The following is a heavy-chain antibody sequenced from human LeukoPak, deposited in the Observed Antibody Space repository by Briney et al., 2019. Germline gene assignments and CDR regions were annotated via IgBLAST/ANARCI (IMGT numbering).Heavy chain of an antibody. CDR1: GYTFTNYA. CDR2: INAGNGNT. Sequence: ASVKVSCKASGYTFTNYAMHWVRQAPGQRLEWMGWINAGNGNTKYSQKFQGRVTITRDTSPSTAYMELSSLRSEDTAVYYCARALWNGCYPFDYWGQGTLVTVSS. V-gene: IGHV1-3*01. CDR3: ARALWNGCYPFDY. D-gene: IGHD3-3*01. J-gene: IGHJ4*02.